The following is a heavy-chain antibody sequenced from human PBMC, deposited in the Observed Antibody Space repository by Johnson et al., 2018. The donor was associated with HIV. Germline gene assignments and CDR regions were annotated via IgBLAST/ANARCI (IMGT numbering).Heavy chain of an antibody. CDR1: GFTVSANY. V-gene: IGHV3-53*01. CDR2: LYSDDST. J-gene: IGHJ3*01. D-gene: IGHD3-10*01. Sequence: VQLVESGGGLIQPGGSLRLSCVASGFTVSANYMNWVRQAPGKGLEWISFLYSDDSTYYADSVKGRFTISRDNSRSSVYLHMINLRAEDTAVYYCVRESIKVPGIISAFDFWGHGTMVTVSS. CDR3: VRESIKVPGIISAFDF.